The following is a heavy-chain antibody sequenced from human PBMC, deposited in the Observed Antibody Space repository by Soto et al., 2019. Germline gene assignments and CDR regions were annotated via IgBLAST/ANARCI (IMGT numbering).Heavy chain of an antibody. CDR1: GFTFSSYG. CDR2: ISYDGSNK. J-gene: IGHJ4*02. CDR3: ATHLIAVAGSGNISTDY. D-gene: IGHD6-19*01. V-gene: IGHV3-30*03. Sequence: GGSLRLSCAASGFTFSSYGMHWVRQAPGKGLEWVAVISYDGSNKYYADSVKGRFTISRDNSKNTLYLQMNSLRAEDTAVYYCATHLIAVAGSGNISTDYWGQGTLVTVSS.